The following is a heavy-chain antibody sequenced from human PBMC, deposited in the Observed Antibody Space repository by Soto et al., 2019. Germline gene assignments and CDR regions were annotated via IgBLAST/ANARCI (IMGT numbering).Heavy chain of an antibody. J-gene: IGHJ4*02. CDR2: ISGSGDNA. D-gene: IGHD3-10*01. CDR1: GFTFRGYV. V-gene: IGHV3-23*01. CDR3: AKTRAVRGVGPED. Sequence: VQLLESGGGLVQPGGSLRLSCAASGFTFRGYVISWFRQTPGKGLEWVSDISGSGDNANYGDSVKGRFTISRDDPKTTVYLQRNSLRAEGTAVYSCAKTRAVRGVGPEDWGPGTLVAVSS.